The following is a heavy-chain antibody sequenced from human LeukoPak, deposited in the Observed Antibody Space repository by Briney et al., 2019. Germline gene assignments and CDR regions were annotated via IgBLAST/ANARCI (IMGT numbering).Heavy chain of an antibody. CDR1: GGSISSYY. J-gene: IGHJ3*02. CDR2: IYTSGST. D-gene: IGHD3-22*01. V-gene: IGHV4-4*07. Sequence: SETLSLTCTVSGGSISSYYWSWIRQPAGKGLEWIGRIYTSGSTNYNPSLKSRVTMSVDTSKNQFSLKLSSVTAADTAVYYCAKDFKRITMIVVVMGDAFDIWGQGTMVTVSS. CDR3: AKDFKRITMIVVVMGDAFDI.